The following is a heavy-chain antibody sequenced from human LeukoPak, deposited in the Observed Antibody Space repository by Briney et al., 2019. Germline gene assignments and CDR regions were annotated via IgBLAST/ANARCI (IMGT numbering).Heavy chain of an antibody. CDR1: DYSISSGYY. V-gene: IGHV4-38-2*01. Sequence: PSETLSLTCAVSDYSISSGYYWGWIRQPPGQGLEWIGTIYHSGSTYYNPSLKSRVTISVDTSKNQFSLKLTSVTAADTAVYYCARVRGYCSSTICYRYYFDYWGKGTTVTVSS. CDR2: IYHSGST. J-gene: IGHJ4*03. D-gene: IGHD2-2*01. CDR3: ARVRGYCSSTICYRYYFDY.